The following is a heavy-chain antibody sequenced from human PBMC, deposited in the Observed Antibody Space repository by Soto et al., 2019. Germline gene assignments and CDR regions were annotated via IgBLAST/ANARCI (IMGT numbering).Heavy chain of an antibody. J-gene: IGHJ4*02. CDR3: ARGLNGYLHYFDY. Sequence: ASVKFSCNASGYTFTSYAMHWVRQAPGQMLECMVWINAGNGNTKYXXKFQGRVXXTGDTSASTAXMELSXLRSEETAVYYCARGLNGYLHYFDYWVQGTPVTVSS. CDR1: GYTFTSYA. CDR2: INAGNGNT. D-gene: IGHD5-18*01. V-gene: IGHV1-3*01.